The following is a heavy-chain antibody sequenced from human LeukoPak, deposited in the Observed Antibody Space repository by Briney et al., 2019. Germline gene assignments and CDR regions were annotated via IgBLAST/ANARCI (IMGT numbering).Heavy chain of an antibody. CDR3: VREGAYSTSSPAGY. D-gene: IGHD6-6*01. CDR2: INQDGSEK. CDR1: GVTFCSYW. J-gene: IGHJ4*02. Sequence: GGSLRLSCAASGVTFCSYWMSWVRQAPGERREWVANINQDGSEKYYVDSVKGRFIISRDNARNSLFLQMNILTAEDTAIYYCVREGAYSTSSPAGYWGQGTLVSVSS. V-gene: IGHV3-7*01.